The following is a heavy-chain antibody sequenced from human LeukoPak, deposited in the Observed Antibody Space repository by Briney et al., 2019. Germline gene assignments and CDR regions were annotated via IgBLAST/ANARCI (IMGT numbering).Heavy chain of an antibody. V-gene: IGHV1-69*13. CDR2: IIPIFGTA. D-gene: IGHD2-2*01. J-gene: IGHJ4*02. CDR1: GGAFSSYA. CDR3: ARGDYVCSSTSCAPYYFDY. Sequence: ASVKASCKASGGAFSSYAISWVRQAPEQGLEWMGGIIPIFGTANYAQKLQGRVTITADESTSTAYMELSSLRSEDTAVYYCARGDYVCSSTSCAPYYFDYWGQGTLVTVSS.